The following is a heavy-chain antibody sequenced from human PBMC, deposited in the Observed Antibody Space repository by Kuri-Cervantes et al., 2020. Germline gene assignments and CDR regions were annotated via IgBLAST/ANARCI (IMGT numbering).Heavy chain of an antibody. D-gene: IGHD6-13*01. V-gene: IGHV4-61*02. CDR2: IYTSGCT. CDR3: ARDNAAALDY. CDR1: GGSISSGGYY. J-gene: IGHJ4*02. Sequence: SETLSRTCTVSGGSISSGGYYWSWIRQHPGKGLEWIGRIYTSGCTNYNPSLKSRVTMSVDTSKNQFSLKLSSVTAADTAVYYCARDNAAALDYWGQGTLVTVSS.